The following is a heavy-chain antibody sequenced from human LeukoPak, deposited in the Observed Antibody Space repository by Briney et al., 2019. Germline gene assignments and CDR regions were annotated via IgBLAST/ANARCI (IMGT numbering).Heavy chain of an antibody. Sequence: GGSLRLSCAASGFTFSTSAMHWVRQAPGKGLEWVAVISYDENNKYYADSVKGRFTISRDSSKNTLYLQMNRLRAEDAAVYYCAKAPVTTCSGAYCYPFDYWGQGTLVTVSP. V-gene: IGHV3-30*04. CDR1: GFTFSTSA. CDR2: ISYDENNK. J-gene: IGHJ4*02. D-gene: IGHD2-21*01. CDR3: AKAPVTTCSGAYCYPFDY.